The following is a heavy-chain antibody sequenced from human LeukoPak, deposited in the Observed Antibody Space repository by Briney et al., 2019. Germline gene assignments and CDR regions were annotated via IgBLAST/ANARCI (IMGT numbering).Heavy chain of an antibody. CDR3: ASYTDAFDI. Sequence: SETLSLTCALYGGSFTDAHCTWVRQPPGKALEWIGEINHRGTSNYNPSLKSRVTISVDTSKNQFSLKLSSVTAADTAVYYCASYTDAFDIWGQGTMVTVSS. D-gene: IGHD3-16*01. CDR1: GGSFTDAH. J-gene: IGHJ3*02. CDR2: INHRGTS. V-gene: IGHV4-34*01.